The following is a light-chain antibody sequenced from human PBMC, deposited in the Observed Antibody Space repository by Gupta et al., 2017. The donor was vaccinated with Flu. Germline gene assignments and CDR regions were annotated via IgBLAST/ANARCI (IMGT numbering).Light chain of an antibody. CDR1: SGSVSSDHY. V-gene: IGLV8-61*01. J-gene: IGLJ2*01. Sequence: TRTCGLSSGSVSSDHYTSRHQQRPGQAPRRLVYSTSTRSAGPPRRSSGSILGHTAAPTITGAEADDDCFYFCAPYMSNDVWIFGGGTRVTVL. CDR2: STS. CDR3: APYMSNDVWI.